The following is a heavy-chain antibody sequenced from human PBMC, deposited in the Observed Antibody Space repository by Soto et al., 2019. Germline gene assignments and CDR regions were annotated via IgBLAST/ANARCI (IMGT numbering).Heavy chain of an antibody. Sequence: ASVKVSCKASGYTFTGYYMHWVRQAPGQGLEWMGWINPNSGGTNYAQKFQGWVTMTRDTSISTAYMELSRLRSDDTAVYYCARDAGYSYGYVMDYWGQGTLVTVSS. CDR2: INPNSGGT. D-gene: IGHD5-18*01. J-gene: IGHJ4*02. CDR1: GYTFTGYY. V-gene: IGHV1-2*04. CDR3: ARDAGYSYGYVMDY.